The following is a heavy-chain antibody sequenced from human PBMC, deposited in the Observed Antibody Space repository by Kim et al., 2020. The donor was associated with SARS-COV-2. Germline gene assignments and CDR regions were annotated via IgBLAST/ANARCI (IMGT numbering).Heavy chain of an antibody. D-gene: IGHD6-13*01. CDR3: TKLLGYSSSWTSDYLTFFDY. J-gene: IGHJ4*02. CDR1: GFTFSSYW. CDR2: IKQDGSEK. Sequence: GGSLRLSCAASGFTFSSYWMSWVRQAPGKGLEWVANIKQDGSEKYYVDSVKGRFTISRDNAKNSLYLQMNSLRAEDTAVYYCTKLLGYSSSWTSDYLTFFDYWGQGTLVTVSS. V-gene: IGHV3-7*01.